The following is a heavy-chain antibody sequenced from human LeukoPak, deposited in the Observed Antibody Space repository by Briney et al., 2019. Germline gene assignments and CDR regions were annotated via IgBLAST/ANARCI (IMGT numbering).Heavy chain of an antibody. CDR2: ISYDGNNK. D-gene: IGHD3-22*01. Sequence: PGGSLRLSCAASGFSFSNYGIHWVRQAPGKGLEWVAVISYDGNNKYYADSVKGRFTISRDNSKNTLYLQMNSLRAGDTAVYYCAKDRGGAYYESSVDIWGQGTMVTVSS. CDR1: GFSFSNYG. CDR3: AKDRGGAYYESSVDI. V-gene: IGHV3-30*18. J-gene: IGHJ3*02.